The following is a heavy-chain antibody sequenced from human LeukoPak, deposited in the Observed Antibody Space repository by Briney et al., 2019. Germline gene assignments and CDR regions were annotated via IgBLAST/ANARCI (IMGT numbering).Heavy chain of an antibody. CDR3: ARDGETHDYGGINWFDP. CDR2: INPSGGST. D-gene: IGHD4-23*01. J-gene: IGHJ5*02. CDR1: GYTFTSYY. Sequence: VASVKVSCKASGYTFTSYYMHWVRQAPGQGLEWMGIINPSGGSTSYAQKFQGRVTMTRDTSTSTVYMELSSLRSEDTAVYYCARDGETHDYGGINWFDPWGQGTLVTVSS. V-gene: IGHV1-46*01.